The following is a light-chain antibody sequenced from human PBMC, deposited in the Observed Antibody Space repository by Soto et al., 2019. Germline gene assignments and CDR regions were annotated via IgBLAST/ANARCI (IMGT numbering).Light chain of an antibody. CDR1: SSNVGSNT. CDR2: NNN. V-gene: IGLV1-44*01. Sequence: QSVLTQPPSASGTPGQRVIISCSGGSSNVGSNTVNWYQQVPGTAPKLLISNNNQRPSGVPDRFSGSTTGTAASLANSGRQHEDEADYYCAAWDGDLSAGVFGGGTKVTVL. CDR3: AAWDGDLSAGV. J-gene: IGLJ3*02.